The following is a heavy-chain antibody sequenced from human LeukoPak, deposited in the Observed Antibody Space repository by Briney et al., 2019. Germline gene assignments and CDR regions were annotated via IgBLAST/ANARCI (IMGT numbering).Heavy chain of an antibody. J-gene: IGHJ6*02. V-gene: IGHV4-59*08. Sequence: PSETLSLTCTVSGGSISSYYWSWIRQPPGKGLEWIGYIYYSGSTNYNPSLKSRVTISVDTSKNQFSLKLSSVTAADTAVYYCAITIPPGHQNYYGMDVWGQGTTVTVSS. CDR2: IYYSGST. CDR3: AITIPPGHQNYYGMDV. CDR1: GGSISSYY.